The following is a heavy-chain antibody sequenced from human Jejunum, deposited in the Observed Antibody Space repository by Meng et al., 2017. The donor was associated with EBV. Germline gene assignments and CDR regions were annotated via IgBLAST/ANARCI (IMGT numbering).Heavy chain of an antibody. J-gene: IGHJ4*02. Sequence: VHPQQWGDGLLKPSETLSLTCAVYRGSFSGYYWSWIRQHSGKGLEWIGEINHSGSTNYNPSLRSRVTISVETSKNQFSLRLNSVTAADTAVYYCARVAFSYTTRSLDSWGQGTLVTVSS. CDR1: RGSFSGYY. D-gene: IGHD3-16*02. CDR2: INHSGST. CDR3: ARVAFSYTTRSLDS. V-gene: IGHV4-34*02.